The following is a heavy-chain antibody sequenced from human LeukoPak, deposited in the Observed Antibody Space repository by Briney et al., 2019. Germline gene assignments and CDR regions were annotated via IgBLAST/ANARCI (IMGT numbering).Heavy chain of an antibody. V-gene: IGHV4-30-2*01. CDR1: GVSISSGDYS. Sequence: SETLSLTCAVSGVSISSGDYSWSWLRQPPGKGLEWIGYIYQTGTTYYNPSLKGRGTISLDRSKNQFSLKLTSVTAADTAVYYCAGDFGSGSYRFDYWGQGTLVIVSS. D-gene: IGHD3-10*01. J-gene: IGHJ4*02. CDR3: AGDFGSGSYRFDY. CDR2: IYQTGTT.